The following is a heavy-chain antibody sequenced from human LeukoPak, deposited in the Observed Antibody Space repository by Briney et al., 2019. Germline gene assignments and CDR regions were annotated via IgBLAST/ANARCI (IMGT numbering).Heavy chain of an antibody. D-gene: IGHD3-10*01. CDR2: INHSGST. Sequence: SETLSLTCAVYGGSFSGYYWSWIRQPPGKGLEWIGEINHSGSTNYNPSLKSRVTISVDTSKNQFSLKLSSMTAADTAVYYCARGGFGELFSWFDPWGQGTLVTVSS. CDR1: GGSFSGYY. J-gene: IGHJ5*02. V-gene: IGHV4-34*01. CDR3: ARGGFGELFSWFDP.